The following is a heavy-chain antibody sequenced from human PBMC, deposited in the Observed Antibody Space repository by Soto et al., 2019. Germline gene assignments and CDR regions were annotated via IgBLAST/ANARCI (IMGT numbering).Heavy chain of an antibody. CDR3: SHGYYQYFDS. J-gene: IGHJ4*02. CDR1: GVTLTNVW. Sequence: PGGSLRLSCAVSGVTLTNVWMNWVRQAPGKGPEWVGRIKSKTDGGTADYAAPVKGRFTISRDDSENTLYLQMNSLKTEDTAVYYCSHGYYQYFDSWGQGNLVTFSS. V-gene: IGHV3-15*07. D-gene: IGHD5-18*01. CDR2: IKSKTDGGTA.